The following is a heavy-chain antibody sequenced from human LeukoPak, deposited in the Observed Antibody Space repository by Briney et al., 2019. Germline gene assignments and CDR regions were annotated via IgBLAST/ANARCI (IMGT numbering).Heavy chain of an antibody. D-gene: IGHD7-27*01. CDR2: IYYSGST. J-gene: IGHJ4*02. Sequence: PSETLSLTCTVSGGSISSYYWSWIRQPPGKGLEWIGYIYYSGSTNYNPSLKSRVTISVDTSKNQFSLKLSSVTAADTAVYYCARHSLLGWGPFHLYYFDYWGQGALVTVSS. CDR1: GGSISSYY. V-gene: IGHV4-59*08. CDR3: ARHSLLGWGPFHLYYFDY.